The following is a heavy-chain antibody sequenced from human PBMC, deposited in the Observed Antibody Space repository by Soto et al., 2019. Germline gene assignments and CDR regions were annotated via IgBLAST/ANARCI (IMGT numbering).Heavy chain of an antibody. CDR2: IYPGDSAT. J-gene: IGHJ6*02. D-gene: IGHD6-13*01. CDR3: ARTAAAGKYYYGMDV. Sequence: GQPLKISCKGSGYSFSSHSIGWVRQMPGKGLEWMGMIYPGDSATRYSPSFQGQVTISADKSISTAYLQWSSLKASDTAMYYCARTAAAGKYYYGMDVWGQGTTVTVSS. V-gene: IGHV5-51*01. CDR1: GYSFSSHS.